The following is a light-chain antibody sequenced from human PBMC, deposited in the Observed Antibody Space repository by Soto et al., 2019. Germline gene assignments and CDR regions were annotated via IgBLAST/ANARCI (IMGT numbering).Light chain of an antibody. V-gene: IGKV3-11*01. CDR3: EQRSNWPLT. J-gene: IGKJ4*01. CDR1: QSVSSS. Sequence: ELVLTQSPATLSLSPGKRAILSCRASQSVSSSLAWYQQKPGQAPRLLIYDASNRATGIPARFSGSGSGTDFTLTISSLEPEDFAVYYCEQRSNWPLTFGGGTKVEIK. CDR2: DAS.